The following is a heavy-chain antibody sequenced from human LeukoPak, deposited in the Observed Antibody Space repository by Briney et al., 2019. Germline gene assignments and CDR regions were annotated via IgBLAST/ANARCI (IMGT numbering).Heavy chain of an antibody. CDR1: GYSFTSYW. Sequence: GESRQISCQGSGYSFTSYWIGWVRPMPGKGLGWMGIIYPGDSDTRYSPSFQGQVTISADKSISTAYLQWSSLKASDTAMYYCATLRSGSGYYPYWGQGTLVTVSS. V-gene: IGHV5-51*01. CDR2: IYPGDSDT. CDR3: ATLRSGSGYYPY. J-gene: IGHJ4*02. D-gene: IGHD3-22*01.